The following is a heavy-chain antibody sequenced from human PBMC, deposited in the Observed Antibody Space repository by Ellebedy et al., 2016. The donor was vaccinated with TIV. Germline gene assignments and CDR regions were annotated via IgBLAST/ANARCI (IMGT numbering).Heavy chain of an antibody. CDR2: INHSGST. CDR1: GGSFSGYY. J-gene: IGHJ4*02. V-gene: IGHV4-34*01. CDR3: ARNSYDYVWGSYRRWYYFDY. D-gene: IGHD3-16*02. Sequence: SETLSLTCAVYGGSFSGYYWSWIRQPPGKGLEWIGEINHSGSTNYNPSLKSRVTISVDTSKNQFSLKLSSVTAADTAVYYCARNSYDYVWGSYRRWYYFDYWGQGTLVTVSS.